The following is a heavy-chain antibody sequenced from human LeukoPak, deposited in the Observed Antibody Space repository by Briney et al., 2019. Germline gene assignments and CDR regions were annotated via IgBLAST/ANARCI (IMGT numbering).Heavy chain of an antibody. J-gene: IGHJ4*02. CDR2: IKEDGSEK. CDR3: ARGGRSRFVY. V-gene: IGHV3-7*03. Sequence: GGSLRLSCAVSGFTFSSYAMSWVRQAPGKGLEWVANIKEDGSEKYYVDSVKGRFTISRDNAKNSLYLQMNSLRGEDTAMYYCARGGRSRFVYWGQGTLVTVSS. D-gene: IGHD1-26*01. CDR1: GFTFSSYA.